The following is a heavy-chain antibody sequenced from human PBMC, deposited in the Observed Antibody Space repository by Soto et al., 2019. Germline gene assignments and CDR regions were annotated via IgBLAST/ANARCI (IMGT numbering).Heavy chain of an antibody. CDR3: ARTPPRWLRPGGTFDY. Sequence: QVQLVQSGAEVKKPGASVKVSCKASGYTFTSYDINWVRQATGQGLEWMGWMNPNSGNTGYAQKFQGRVTMTRNTSISTAYMELSSLRSEDTAVYYCARTPPRWLRPGGTFDYWGQGTLVTVSS. D-gene: IGHD5-12*01. CDR1: GYTFTSYD. CDR2: MNPNSGNT. V-gene: IGHV1-8*01. J-gene: IGHJ4*02.